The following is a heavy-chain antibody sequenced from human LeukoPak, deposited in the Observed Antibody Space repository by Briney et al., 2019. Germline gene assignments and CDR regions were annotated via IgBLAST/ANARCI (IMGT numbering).Heavy chain of an antibody. CDR3: ARDRNKSGSYFFDY. CDR2: ISGRSSTI. D-gene: IGHD1-26*01. V-gene: IGHV3-48*01. CDR1: AFTFSDYS. J-gene: IGHJ4*02. Sequence: PGGSLRLSCVASAFTFSDYSMNWVPQAPGKGLEWVSYISGRSSTIYYADSVKGRFTISRDNAKNSMYLQMNSLRAEDTAVYYCARDRNKSGSYFFDYWGQGTLVTVSS.